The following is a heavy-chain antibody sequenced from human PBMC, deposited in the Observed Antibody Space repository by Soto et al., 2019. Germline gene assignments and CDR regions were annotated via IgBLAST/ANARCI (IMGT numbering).Heavy chain of an antibody. Sequence: EVQLLESGGGLVQPGGSLRLSCAASGFTFSSYAMSWVRQAPGKGLEWVSAISGSGGSTYYADSVKGRFTISRDNSKNTLYLQMNSLRAEDTTVYYCSHFRIWGAEVWFDPWGQGTLVTVSS. CDR3: SHFRIWGAEVWFDP. V-gene: IGHV3-23*01. CDR1: GFTFSSYA. CDR2: ISGSGGST. J-gene: IGHJ5*02. D-gene: IGHD3-16*01.